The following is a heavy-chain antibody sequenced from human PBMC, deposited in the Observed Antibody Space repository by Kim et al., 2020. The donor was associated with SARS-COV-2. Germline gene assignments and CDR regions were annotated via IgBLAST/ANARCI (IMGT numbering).Heavy chain of an antibody. V-gene: IGHV4-59*01. D-gene: IGHD3-10*01. J-gene: IGHJ3*02. CDR3: ARERRFYGSYNYHDAFDI. Sequence: SETLSLTCSVSAGSISGYYWSWIRQTPGKGLEWIGYIYYSGFTNYNPSLNSRVTISLAISNNQFSLKLGSVTAADTAVYFCARERRFYGSYNYHDAFDIWGQGTIDTVS. CDR1: AGSISGYY. CDR2: IYYSGFT.